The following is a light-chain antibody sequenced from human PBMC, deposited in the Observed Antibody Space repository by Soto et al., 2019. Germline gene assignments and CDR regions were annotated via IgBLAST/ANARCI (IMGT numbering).Light chain of an antibody. J-gene: IGLJ3*02. CDR1: SSNIGGYNY. CDR2: GTN. CDR3: ATWDDTLTGPSWV. V-gene: IGLV1-47*02. Sequence: QSVLTQPPSASGTPGQRVTISCSGGSSNIGGYNYVYWYQQYPGTAPKLLVFGTNLRPSGVPDRFSASKSGTSGSLTISGLRSEDEADYYCATWDDTLTGPSWVFGGGTKLTVL.